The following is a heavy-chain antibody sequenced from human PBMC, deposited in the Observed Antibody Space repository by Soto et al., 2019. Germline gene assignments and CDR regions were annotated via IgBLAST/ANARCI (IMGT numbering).Heavy chain of an antibody. D-gene: IGHD6-19*01. CDR1: GFTFSNYA. J-gene: IGHJ4*02. CDR3: VKQSDYSSGAHVPFDY. CDR2: ISGSGGST. Sequence: EVQLLESGGGLVQPGGSLRLSCAASGFTFSNYAVNWVRQAPGKGLEWVSGISGSGGSTYYADSVKGRFTISRDNSKNTLYLQMNSLRVEDTAVYYCVKQSDYSSGAHVPFDYWGQGTLVTVSS. V-gene: IGHV3-23*01.